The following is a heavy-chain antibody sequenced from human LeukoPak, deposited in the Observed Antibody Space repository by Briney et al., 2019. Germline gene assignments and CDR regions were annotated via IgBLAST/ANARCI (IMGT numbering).Heavy chain of an antibody. Sequence: PSETLSLTCTISGSSITSVSHYWGWIRQPPGKGLEWIGDIYYTGSTYYSPSLRGRVTMSVHTSESQFSLRLNSVTAVDTAVYYCAKRWGNIVGVTYEYWGQGTLVTVSS. J-gene: IGHJ4*02. CDR3: AKRWGNIVGVTYEY. CDR1: GSSITSVSHY. V-gene: IGHV4-39*01. D-gene: IGHD3-16*01. CDR2: IYYTGST.